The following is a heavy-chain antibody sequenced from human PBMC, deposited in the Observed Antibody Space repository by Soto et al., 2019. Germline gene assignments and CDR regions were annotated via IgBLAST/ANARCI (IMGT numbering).Heavy chain of an antibody. D-gene: IGHD1-1*01. CDR1: AGTFSSYA. J-gene: IGHJ4*02. CDR2: IILPFGTP. V-gene: IGHV1-69*13. CDR3: ARGPDNEGYFDY. Sequence: SVKVSCKASAGTFSSYAITWVRQAPGQGLEWMGVIILPFGTPNYAQTFQGRATITADESMSTAYMELSGLRSEDTAVYYCARGPDNEGYFDYWGRGTLVTVSS.